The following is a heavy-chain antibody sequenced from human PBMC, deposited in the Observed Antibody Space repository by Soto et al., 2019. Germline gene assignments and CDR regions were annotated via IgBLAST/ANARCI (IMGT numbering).Heavy chain of an antibody. Sequence: GGSLILSCAASGFTFDDYGMSWVRQAPGKGLEWVSGINWNGGSTGYADSVKGRFTISRDNAKNSLYLQMNSLRAEDTALYYCARSPHYYDSSGYYWGAFDIWGQGTMVTVSS. V-gene: IGHV3-20*04. CDR3: ARSPHYYDSSGYYWGAFDI. CDR2: INWNGGST. J-gene: IGHJ3*02. D-gene: IGHD3-22*01. CDR1: GFTFDDYG.